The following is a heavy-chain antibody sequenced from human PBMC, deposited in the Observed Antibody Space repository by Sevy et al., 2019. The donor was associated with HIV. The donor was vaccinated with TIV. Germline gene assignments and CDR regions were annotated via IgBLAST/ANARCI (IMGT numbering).Heavy chain of an antibody. Sequence: ASVKVSCKVSGYTLTGLSMHWVRQAPGKGLEWMGSFDPEDGETIYAQKFQGRVTMTEDTSTDTAYMELSSLRSEDAAVSYCATTKDYYDSSGSPFDYWGQGTLVTVSS. J-gene: IGHJ4*02. CDR3: ATTKDYYDSSGSPFDY. CDR1: GYTLTGLS. D-gene: IGHD3-22*01. CDR2: FDPEDGET. V-gene: IGHV1-24*01.